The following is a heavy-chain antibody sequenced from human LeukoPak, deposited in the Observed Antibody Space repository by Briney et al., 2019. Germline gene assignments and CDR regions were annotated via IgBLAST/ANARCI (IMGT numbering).Heavy chain of an antibody. J-gene: IGHJ4*02. CDR2: ILHDGSNK. V-gene: IGHV3-33*01. CDR1: GFTFSSYG. D-gene: IGHD3-22*01. CDR3: ARESGFGDDSSGYYFDY. Sequence: GVSLRLSCAASGFTFSSYGMHWVRQAPGKGLEWVAVILHDGSNKYYAYSVKGRFTISRDNSKNTLYLQMNSLRAEDTAVYYCARESGFGDDSSGYYFDYWGQGTLVTVSS.